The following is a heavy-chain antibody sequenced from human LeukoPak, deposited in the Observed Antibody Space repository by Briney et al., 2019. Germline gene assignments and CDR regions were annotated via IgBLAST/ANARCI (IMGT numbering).Heavy chain of an antibody. Sequence: GGSLRLSCAASGFTFSRHGMEWVRQAPGKGLEWVAVIWYDGSNKYYGDSVKGRFTISRDNSRNTLYLQMNSLRPKDTAVYYCARGYQWLRFDPMLDYWGQGTLVTVSS. J-gene: IGHJ4*02. V-gene: IGHV3-33*01. CDR3: ARGYQWLRFDPMLDY. CDR2: IWYDGSNK. CDR1: GFTFSRHG. D-gene: IGHD5-12*01.